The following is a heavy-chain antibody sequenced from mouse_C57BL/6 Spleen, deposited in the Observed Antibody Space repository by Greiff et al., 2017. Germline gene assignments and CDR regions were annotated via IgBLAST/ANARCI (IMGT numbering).Heavy chain of an antibody. D-gene: IGHD1-1*01. CDR1: GYTFTSYW. CDR3: ARSDYYGSSYGYWYFDV. V-gene: IGHV1-69*01. Sequence: QVQLKQSGAELVMPGASVKLSCKASGYTFTSYWMHWVKQRPGQGLEWIGEIDPSDSYTNYNQKFKGKSTLTVDKSSSTAYMQLSSLTSEDSAVYYCARSDYYGSSYGYWYFDVWGTGTTVTVSS. CDR2: IDPSDSYT. J-gene: IGHJ1*03.